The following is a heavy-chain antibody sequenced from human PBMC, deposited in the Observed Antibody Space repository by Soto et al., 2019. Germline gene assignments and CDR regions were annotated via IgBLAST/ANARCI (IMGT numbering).Heavy chain of an antibody. Sequence: GASVKVSCKASGYTFAGHYLHWVRQAPGQGLEWMGWINPNSGGTNYAQKFQGWVTITRDTSISTAYMELSRLRSDDTAVYYCARDSGWFGEYDYWGQGTLVTVSS. CDR3: ARDSGWFGEYDY. V-gene: IGHV1-2*04. D-gene: IGHD3-10*01. J-gene: IGHJ4*02. CDR1: GYTFAGHY. CDR2: INPNSGGT.